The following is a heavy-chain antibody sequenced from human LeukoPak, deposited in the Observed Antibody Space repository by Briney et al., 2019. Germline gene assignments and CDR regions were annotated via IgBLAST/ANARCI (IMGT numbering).Heavy chain of an antibody. CDR3: ARERTSGGLDY. CDR2: ISGSGGST. Sequence: GGSLRLSCAASGFTFSNYAMSWVRQAPGKGLEWVSAISGSGGSTYYADSVKGRFTISRDNSKNTLYLQMNSLRAEDTAMYYCARERTSGGLDYWGQGTLVTVSS. CDR1: GFTFSNYA. D-gene: IGHD2-15*01. V-gene: IGHV3-23*01. J-gene: IGHJ4*02.